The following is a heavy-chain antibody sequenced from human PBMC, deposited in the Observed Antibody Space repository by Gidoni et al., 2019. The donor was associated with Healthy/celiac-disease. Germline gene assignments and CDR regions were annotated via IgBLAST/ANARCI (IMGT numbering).Heavy chain of an antibody. CDR2: IRSKAYGGRT. D-gene: IGHD6-13*01. J-gene: IGHJ4*02. V-gene: IGHV3-49*05. CDR3: TRARIAAPWDY. CDR1: GFTFGDYA. Sequence: EVQLVESGGGLVKPGRSLRLSCTASGFTFGDYAMSWFRQAPGKGLEWVGFIRSKAYGGRTEYAASVKGRFTISRDDSKSIAYLQMNSLKTEDTAVYYCTRARIAAPWDYWGQGTLVTVSS.